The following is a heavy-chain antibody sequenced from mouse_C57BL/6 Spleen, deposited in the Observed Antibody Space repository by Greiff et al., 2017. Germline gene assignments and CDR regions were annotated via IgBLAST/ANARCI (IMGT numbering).Heavy chain of an antibody. V-gene: IGHV14-4*01. D-gene: IGHD2-1*01. Sequence: VQLKPSGAELVRPGASVKLSCTASGFNIKDDYMHWVKQRPEQGLEWIGWIDPENGDTEYASKFQGKATITADTSSNTAYLQLSSLTSEDTAVYYCTFYGNSFAYWGQGTLVTVSA. CDR3: TFYGNSFAY. CDR1: GFNIKDDY. J-gene: IGHJ3*01. CDR2: IDPENGDT.